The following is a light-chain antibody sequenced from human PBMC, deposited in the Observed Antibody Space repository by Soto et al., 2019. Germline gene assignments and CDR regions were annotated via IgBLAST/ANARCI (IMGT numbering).Light chain of an antibody. CDR1: TSDVGGYKY. V-gene: IGLV2-8*01. J-gene: IGLJ2*01. Sequence: QSALTQHPSASGSPGQSVTISCTGTTSDVGGYKYVSWYQQHPGKAPKLMIYEVSKRPSGVPDRFSGSKSGNTASLTVSGLQAEDEADYYCSSYAGSNNLVFGGGTKVTVL. CDR2: EVS. CDR3: SSYAGSNNLV.